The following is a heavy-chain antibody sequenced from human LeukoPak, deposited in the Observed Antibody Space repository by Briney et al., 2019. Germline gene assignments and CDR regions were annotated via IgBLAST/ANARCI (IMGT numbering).Heavy chain of an antibody. CDR2: IYYSGST. D-gene: IGHD5-18*01. J-gene: IGHJ4*02. CDR1: GGSISSSSYY. Sequence: SETLSLTCTVSGGSISSSSYYWGWIRQPPGKGLEWIGSIYYSGSTNYNPSLKSRVTISVDTSKNQFSLKLSSVTAADTAVYYCARGVISEYSYGILNDYWGQGTLVTVSS. V-gene: IGHV4-39*07. CDR3: ARGVISEYSYGILNDY.